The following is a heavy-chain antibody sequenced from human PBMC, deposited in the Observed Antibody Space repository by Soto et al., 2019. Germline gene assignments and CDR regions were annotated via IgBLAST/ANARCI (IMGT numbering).Heavy chain of an antibody. Sequence: EVQLLESGGGLVQPGGSLRLSCAASGFTFSNYAITWFRQAPGKGLDWISSVSTDGGNTYYADSVKGRFTISRDNSKNTLYLQMNSLRVDDTATYYCARGWQQLGHWGQGALVTVSS. CDR3: ARGWQQLGH. V-gene: IGHV3-23*01. D-gene: IGHD6-13*01. J-gene: IGHJ4*02. CDR1: GFTFSNYA. CDR2: VSTDGGNT.